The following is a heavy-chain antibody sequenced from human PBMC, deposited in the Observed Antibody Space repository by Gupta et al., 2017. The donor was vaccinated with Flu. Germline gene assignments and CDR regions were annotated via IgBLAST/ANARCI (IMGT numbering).Heavy chain of an antibody. CDR2: ISGSGGST. Sequence: VQLLEFGGGLVQLEGSLRPPSAASGLTVRRYAMRWVRQAPGKGVEWVSAISGSGGSTYYADSVKGRFTISRDNSKNTLYLQMNSLRAEDTAVYYCAAGLGDYYYYGMDVWGQGTTVTVSS. CDR3: AAGLGDYYYYGMDV. J-gene: IGHJ6*02. V-gene: IGHV3-23*01. D-gene: IGHD3-16*01. CDR1: GLTVRRYA.